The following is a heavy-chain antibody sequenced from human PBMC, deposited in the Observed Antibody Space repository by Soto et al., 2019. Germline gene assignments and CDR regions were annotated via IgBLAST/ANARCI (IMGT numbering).Heavy chain of an antibody. CDR1: GFTFSSYG. D-gene: IGHD3-3*01. CDR2: ISYDGSNK. J-gene: IGHJ6*02. Sequence: QVQLVESGGGVVQPGRSLRLSCAASGFTFSSYGMHWVRQAPGKGLEWVAVISYDGSNKYYADSVKGRFTISRDNSKNTLYLQMDSLRAEDTAVYYCAKDTDFWSGYFRAGMDVWGQGTTVTVSS. V-gene: IGHV3-30*18. CDR3: AKDTDFWSGYFRAGMDV.